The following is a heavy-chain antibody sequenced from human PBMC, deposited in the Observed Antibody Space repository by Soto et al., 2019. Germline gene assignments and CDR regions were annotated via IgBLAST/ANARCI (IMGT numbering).Heavy chain of an antibody. D-gene: IGHD2-21*02. CDR1: GFTFSSYW. CDR2: INSDGSST. J-gene: IGHJ1*01. Sequence: LRLSCASSGFTFSSYWMHWVRQAPGKGLVWVSRINSDGSSTSYADSVKGRFTISRDNAKNTLYLQMNSLRAEDTAVYYCARDMSSVVTPAYFQHWGQGTLVTVS. V-gene: IGHV3-74*01. CDR3: ARDMSSVVTPAYFQH.